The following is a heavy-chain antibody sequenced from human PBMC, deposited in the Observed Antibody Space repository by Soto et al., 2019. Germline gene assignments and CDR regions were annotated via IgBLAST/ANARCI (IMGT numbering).Heavy chain of an antibody. CDR1: GGTFSSYA. D-gene: IGHD5-12*01. CDR3: AVSGYDSLYYYYYGMDV. V-gene: IGHV1-69*06. J-gene: IGHJ6*02. Sequence: SVKVSCKASGGTFSSYAISWVRQAPGQGLEWMGGIIPIFGTANYAQKFQGRVTITADKSTSTAYMELSSLRSEDTAVYYCAVSGYDSLYYYYYGMDVWGQGTTVTVSS. CDR2: IIPIFGTA.